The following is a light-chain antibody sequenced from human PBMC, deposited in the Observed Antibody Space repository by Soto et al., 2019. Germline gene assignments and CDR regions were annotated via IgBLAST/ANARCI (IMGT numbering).Light chain of an antibody. Sequence: DIQMTQSPSTLSASVGDGVTITCRASQSISSWLTWYQQKPGKAPKLLIYAASSLESGVPSRFSGSGSGTEFTLTISSLQPDDFATYYCQQYNSYSWTFGEGTKVDI. CDR1: QSISSW. CDR3: QQYNSYSWT. CDR2: AAS. J-gene: IGKJ1*01. V-gene: IGKV1-5*01.